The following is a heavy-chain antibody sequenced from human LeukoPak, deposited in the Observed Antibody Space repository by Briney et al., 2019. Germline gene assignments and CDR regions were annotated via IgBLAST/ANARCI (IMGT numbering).Heavy chain of an antibody. V-gene: IGHV1-18*01. D-gene: IGHD6-25*01. CDR1: GYTFTSFG. CDR3: AGVKSASTVYLSGMDV. Sequence: APVKVSFKASGYTFTSFGISWVRQAPGQGLEWMGWISAYNGNTNYAQKLQGRVTMTTDTSTSTAYMELRSLRSDDTAVYYCAGVKSASTVYLSGMDVWGQGTTDTVSS. CDR2: ISAYNGNT. J-gene: IGHJ6*02.